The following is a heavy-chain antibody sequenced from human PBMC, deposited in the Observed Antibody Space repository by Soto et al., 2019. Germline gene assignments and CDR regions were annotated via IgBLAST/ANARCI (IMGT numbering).Heavy chain of an antibody. Sequence: QLQLQESGPGLVKPSETLSLTCTVSGGSISSSSYYWGWIRQPPGKGLEWIGSIYYSGSTYYNPSLKSRVTISVDTSTTVFSLKLSSVTAAATAVYYWARRGYYAISAFDIWGQGTMVTVSS. CDR3: ARRGYYAISAFDI. D-gene: IGHD2-8*01. V-gene: IGHV4-39*01. J-gene: IGHJ3*02. CDR1: GGSISSSSYY. CDR2: IYYSGST.